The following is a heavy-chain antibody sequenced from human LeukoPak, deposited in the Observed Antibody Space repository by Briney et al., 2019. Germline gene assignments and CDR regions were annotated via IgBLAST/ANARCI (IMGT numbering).Heavy chain of an antibody. Sequence: PGGSLRLSCAASGFTFSSYAMSWVRQAPGKGLEWVSAISGSGGSTYYADSVKGRFTISRDNSKNTLYLQMNSLRAEDTAVYYCAKDLLRYSSASVGYFQHWXXGTXVXVSS. D-gene: IGHD6-19*01. V-gene: IGHV3-23*01. CDR2: ISGSGGST. CDR3: AKDLLRYSSASVGYFQH. CDR1: GFTFSSYA. J-gene: IGHJ1*01.